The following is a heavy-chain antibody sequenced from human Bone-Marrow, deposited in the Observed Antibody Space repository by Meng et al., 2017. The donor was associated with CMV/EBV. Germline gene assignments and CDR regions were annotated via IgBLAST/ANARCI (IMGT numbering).Heavy chain of an antibody. J-gene: IGHJ4*02. D-gene: IGHD3-3*01. CDR3: ARGQPNYNFWSGYYYFDL. CDR1: GTFAGYY. V-gene: IGHV4-34*01. CDR2: ISHSGST. Sequence: GTFAGYYWSWIRQSPGKGLEWIGDISHSGSTNYNPPLKSRVTISLITSRIQFSLKLSSVTAADTGVFYCARGQPNYNFWSGYYYFDLWGQGTLVTVSS.